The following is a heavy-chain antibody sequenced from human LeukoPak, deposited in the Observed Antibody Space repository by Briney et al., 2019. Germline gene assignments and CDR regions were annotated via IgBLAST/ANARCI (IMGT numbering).Heavy chain of an antibody. J-gene: IGHJ4*02. CDR3: ASGTIAAHREGYYFDY. CDR1: GGSISSYY. CDR2: IYYSGST. Sequence: SETLSLTCTVSGGSISSYYWSWIRQPPGKGLEWIGYIYYSGSTNYNLSLKSRVTISVDTSKNQFSLKLSSVTAADTAVYYCASGTIAAHREGYYFDYWGQGTLVTVSS. V-gene: IGHV4-59*01. D-gene: IGHD6-6*01.